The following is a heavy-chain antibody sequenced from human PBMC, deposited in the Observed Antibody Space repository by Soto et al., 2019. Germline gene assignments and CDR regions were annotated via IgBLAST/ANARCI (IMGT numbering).Heavy chain of an antibody. CDR2: ISWNSATI. Sequence: EVQLVESGGGLVQPGRTLRLSCAASGFTFGDYAMHWVRQAPGKGLEWVSGISWNSATIAYADSVKGRFTISRNNAQKSLYLQMQALTTDDTALYYCAKVAVTGPLFYYYYIDVWGQGTTVTVSS. D-gene: IGHD2-15*01. J-gene: IGHJ6*03. CDR3: AKVAVTGPLFYYYYIDV. V-gene: IGHV3-9*01. CDR1: GFTFGDYA.